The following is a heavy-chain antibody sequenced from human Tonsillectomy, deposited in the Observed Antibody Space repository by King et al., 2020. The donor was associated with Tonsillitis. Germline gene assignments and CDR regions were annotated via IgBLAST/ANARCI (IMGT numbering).Heavy chain of an antibody. V-gene: IGHV3-7*04. CDR1: GFTFSSYW. J-gene: IGHJ3*02. CDR2: IRGDGSVK. D-gene: IGHD3-22*01. Sequence: EVQLVESGGGLVQPGGSLRLSCAASGFTFSSYWMIWVRQAPGKGLEWVANIRGDGSVKYFVDSVKGRFTISRDNAKKSLYLQMNSLRAEDTAVYYCARDRNYYDNSGYYDAFDIWGQGTMVTVSS. CDR3: ARDRNYYDNSGYYDAFDI.